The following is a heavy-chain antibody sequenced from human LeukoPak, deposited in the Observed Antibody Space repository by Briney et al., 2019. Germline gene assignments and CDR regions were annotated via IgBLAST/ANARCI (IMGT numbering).Heavy chain of an antibody. CDR2: ISSSSSTT. Sequence: GGSLRLSCAASGFSFSDYNMNWVRQAPGKGLQGVADISSSSSTTHYADSVTGRFSISRDNAKSSLYLQMNSLRVEDTAVYYCARDLYSGSYYDFDYWGQGALVTVSS. CDR3: ARDLYSGSYYDFDY. CDR1: GFSFSDYN. J-gene: IGHJ4*02. V-gene: IGHV3-48*01. D-gene: IGHD1-26*01.